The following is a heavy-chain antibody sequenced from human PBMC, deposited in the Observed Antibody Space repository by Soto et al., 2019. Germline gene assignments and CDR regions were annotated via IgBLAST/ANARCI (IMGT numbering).Heavy chain of an antibody. D-gene: IGHD3-10*01. CDR1: GASFSDYY. CDR3: ARGDVGDLYFYYFGLDV. V-gene: IGHV4-34*01. Sequence: SETLSLTCAVYGASFSDYYWSWIRQYPGKGLEWIAEIKHTGSFHYNPSLLSRVTMSVDTSKNQFSLNLSSVTAADTAVYYCARGDVGDLYFYYFGLDVWGQGTTVTVSS. J-gene: IGHJ6*02. CDR2: IKHTGSF.